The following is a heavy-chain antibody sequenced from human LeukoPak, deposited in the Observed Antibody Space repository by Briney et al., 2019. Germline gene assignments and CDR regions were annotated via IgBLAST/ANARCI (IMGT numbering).Heavy chain of an antibody. CDR3: ARYSSSWSPNWFDP. V-gene: IGHV4-39*07. CDR1: GGSISSSSYY. Sequence: ASETLSLTCTVSGGSISSSSYYWGWIRQPPGKGLEWIGSVYYSGSTYCNPSLKSRVTISVDTSKNQFSLKLSSVTAADTAVYYCARYSSSWSPNWFDPWGQGTLVTVSS. CDR2: VYYSGST. J-gene: IGHJ5*02. D-gene: IGHD6-13*01.